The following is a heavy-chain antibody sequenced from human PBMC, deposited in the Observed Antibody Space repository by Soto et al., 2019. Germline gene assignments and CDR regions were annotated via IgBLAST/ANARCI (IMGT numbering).Heavy chain of an antibody. D-gene: IGHD3-3*01. V-gene: IGHV3-23*01. J-gene: IGHJ3*02. Sequence: EVQLLESGGGLVQPGGPLRLSCAASGFTFSSYAMSWVRQAPGKGLEWVSAISGSGGSTYYADSVKGRFTISRDNSKNTLYLQMNSLRAEDTAVYYCAKDLRADYDFWSGYPNDAFDIWGQGTMVTVSS. CDR3: AKDLRADYDFWSGYPNDAFDI. CDR1: GFTFSSYA. CDR2: ISGSGGST.